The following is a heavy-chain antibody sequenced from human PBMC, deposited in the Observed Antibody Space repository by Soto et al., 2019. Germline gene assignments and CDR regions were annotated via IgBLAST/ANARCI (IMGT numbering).Heavy chain of an antibody. J-gene: IGHJ4*02. Sequence: ASVKVSCKASGGTFSSYAISWVRQAPGQGLEWMGGIIPIFGTANYAQKFQGRVTITADESTSTAYMELSSLRSEDTAVYYCARDLWSSSSGAGFDYWGQGTLVTVS. V-gene: IGHV1-69*13. CDR3: ARDLWSSSSGAGFDY. CDR2: IIPIFGTA. D-gene: IGHD6-6*01. CDR1: GGTFSSYA.